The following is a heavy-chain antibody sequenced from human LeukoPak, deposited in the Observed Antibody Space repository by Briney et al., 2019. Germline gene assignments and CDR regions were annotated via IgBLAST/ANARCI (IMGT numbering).Heavy chain of an antibody. CDR3: ARGGRPRFDP. J-gene: IGHJ5*02. CDR1: GGSISSGGYY. V-gene: IGHV4-31*03. CDR2: IYYSGST. D-gene: IGHD5-12*01. Sequence: SETLSLTCTVSGGSISSGGYYWSWIRQHPGKGLEWIGYIYYSGSTYYNPSLKSRVTISVDTSKNQFSLKLSSVTAADTAVYYCARGGRPRFDPWGQGTLVTASS.